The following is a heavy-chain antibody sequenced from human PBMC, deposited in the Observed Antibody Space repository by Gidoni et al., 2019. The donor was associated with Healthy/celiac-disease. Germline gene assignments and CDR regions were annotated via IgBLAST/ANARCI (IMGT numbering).Heavy chain of an antibody. CDR1: GFNFSSYA. V-gene: IGHV3-23*04. CDR3: AKDHVPEYFQH. CDR2: ISGSGGST. D-gene: IGHD6-6*01. J-gene: IGHJ1*01. Sequence: EVQLVESGGGLVQPGGALRLSCAASGFNFSSYAMSSARQAPGKGLELVSAISGSGGSTYYADSVKGRFTISRDNSKNTLYLQMNSLRAEDTAVYYCAKDHVPEYFQHWGQGTLVTVSS.